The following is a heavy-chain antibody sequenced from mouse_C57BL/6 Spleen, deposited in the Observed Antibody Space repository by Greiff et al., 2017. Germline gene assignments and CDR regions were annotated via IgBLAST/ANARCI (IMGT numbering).Heavy chain of an antibody. J-gene: IGHJ4*01. CDR2: IRLKSDNYAT. D-gene: IGHD1-1*01. CDR1: GFTFSNYW. V-gene: IGHV6-3*01. CDR3: TLGSSYAMGG. Sequence: DVMLVESGGGLVQPGGSMKLSCVASGFTFSNYWMNWVRQSPEKGLEWVAQIRLKSDNYATHYAESVKGRFTISRDDSKSSVYLQMNNLRAEYTGIYYCTLGSSYAMGGWGQGASVTVSS.